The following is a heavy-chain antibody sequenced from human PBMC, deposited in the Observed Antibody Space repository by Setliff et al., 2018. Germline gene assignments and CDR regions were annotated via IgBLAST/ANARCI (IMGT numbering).Heavy chain of an antibody. Sequence: GGSLRLSCAASGFTFSDHSMTWIRQAPGKGLEWVAHIFRSSGSTYYADSVKGRFTISRDNAENPLYLQMNSLNADDTAVYYCARDPDTSSKVDVWGRGTLVTVSS. V-gene: IGHV3-11*01. CDR3: ARDPDTSSKVDV. J-gene: IGHJ2*01. D-gene: IGHD5-18*01. CDR1: GFTFSDHS. CDR2: IFRSSGST.